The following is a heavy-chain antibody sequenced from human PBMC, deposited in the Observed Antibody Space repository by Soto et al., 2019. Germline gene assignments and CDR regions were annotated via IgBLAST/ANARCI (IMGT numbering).Heavy chain of an antibody. J-gene: IGHJ6*02. CDR1: GFTFSSYA. Sequence: PGGSLRLSCAASGFTFSSYAMSWVRQAPGKGLEWVSAISGSGGSTYYADSVKGRFTISRDNSKNTLYLQMNSLRAEDTAVYYCAQGGITGTTARPRADYYYYGMDVWGQGTTVTVSS. CDR3: AQGGITGTTARPRADYYYYGMDV. D-gene: IGHD1-7*01. CDR2: ISGSGGST. V-gene: IGHV3-23*01.